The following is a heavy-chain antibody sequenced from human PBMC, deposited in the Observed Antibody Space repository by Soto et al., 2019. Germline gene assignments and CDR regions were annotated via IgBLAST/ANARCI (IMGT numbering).Heavy chain of an antibody. Sequence: GGSLRLSCAVSGFTFSSYGMHWVRQAPGKGLEWVAVIWYDGTKKYYADSVKGRFTISRDNSKNTLYLQMNSLRVEDTAVYYCARFAYCGGDCSSSPLDYWGQGTPVTVSS. J-gene: IGHJ4*02. D-gene: IGHD2-21*02. V-gene: IGHV3-33*01. CDR3: ARFAYCGGDCSSSPLDY. CDR2: IWYDGTKK. CDR1: GFTFSSYG.